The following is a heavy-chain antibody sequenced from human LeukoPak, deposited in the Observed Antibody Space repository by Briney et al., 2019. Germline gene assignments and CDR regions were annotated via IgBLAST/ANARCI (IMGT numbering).Heavy chain of an antibody. J-gene: IGHJ4*02. CDR2: IYYSGST. Sequence: SETLSLTCTVSGGSISSSSYYWGWIRQPPGKGLEWIGSIYYSGSTYYNPSLKSRVTISVDTSKNQFSLKLSSVTAADTAVYYCARVSPIYDSSGYYYVPLDYWGQGTLVTVSS. V-gene: IGHV4-39*07. D-gene: IGHD3-22*01. CDR1: GGSISSSSYY. CDR3: ARVSPIYDSSGYYYVPLDY.